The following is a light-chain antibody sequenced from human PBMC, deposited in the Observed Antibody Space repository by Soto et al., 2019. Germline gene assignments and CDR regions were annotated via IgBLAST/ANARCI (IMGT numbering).Light chain of an antibody. V-gene: IGKV3-11*01. J-gene: IGKJ4*01. CDR1: QSVSNF. CDR2: DAS. CDR3: QQRSNWLT. Sequence: ILLQPSPATLSLVPGERAPLSCRASQSVSNFLAWYQQKPGQAPRLLIYDASNRATGIPARFSGSGSGTDFTLTISSLEPEDFAVYYCQQRSNWLTFGGGTKVDIK.